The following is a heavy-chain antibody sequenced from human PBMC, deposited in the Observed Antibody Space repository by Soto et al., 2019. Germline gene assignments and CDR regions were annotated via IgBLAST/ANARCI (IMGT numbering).Heavy chain of an antibody. D-gene: IGHD3-3*01. CDR3: ARDGITIFGVVHPINGMDV. Sequence: GASVKFSCKASGGTFSSYAISWVRQAPGQGLEWMGGIIPIFGTANYAQKFQGRVTITADESTSTAYMELSSLRSEDTAVYYCARDGITIFGVVHPINGMDVWGQGTTVTVSS. CDR2: IIPIFGTA. CDR1: GGTFSSYA. J-gene: IGHJ6*02. V-gene: IGHV1-69*13.